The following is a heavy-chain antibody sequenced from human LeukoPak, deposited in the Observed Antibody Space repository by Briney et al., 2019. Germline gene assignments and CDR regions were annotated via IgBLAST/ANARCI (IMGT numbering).Heavy chain of an antibody. Sequence: SETLSLTCTVSGGSISSYYWSWIRQPPGKGLEWIGYTYYSGSTNYNPSLKSRVTISVDTSKNQFSLKLSSVTAADTAVYYCARAPYYYDSSGYRDYYYYYYGMDVWGQGTTVTVSS. CDR3: ARAPYYYDSSGYRDYYYYYYGMDV. CDR2: TYYSGST. J-gene: IGHJ6*02. V-gene: IGHV4-59*01. CDR1: GGSISSYY. D-gene: IGHD3-22*01.